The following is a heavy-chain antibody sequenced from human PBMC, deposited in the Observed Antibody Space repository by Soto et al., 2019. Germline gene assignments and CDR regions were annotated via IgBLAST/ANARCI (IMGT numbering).Heavy chain of an antibody. CDR1: GFTFSSYA. D-gene: IGHD6-19*01. V-gene: IGHV3-23*01. CDR3: AAGGLVYYFDY. J-gene: IGHJ4*02. Sequence: GGSLRLSCVASGFTFSSYAMSWVRQAPGKGLEWVSAISGSGGSTYYADSVKGRFTISRDNSKNTLYLQMNSLRAEDTAVYYCAAGGLVYYFDYWGQGTLVTVSS. CDR2: ISGSGGST.